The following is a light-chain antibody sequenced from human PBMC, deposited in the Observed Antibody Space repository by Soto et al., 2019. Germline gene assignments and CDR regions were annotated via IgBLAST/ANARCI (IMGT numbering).Light chain of an antibody. CDR1: QSVSRN. CDR3: QQYGDWPPDT. Sequence: EIVMTQSPATLSVSPGERATLSCRASQSVSRNLAWYQQKPGQPPRLLIYDASTRATVVPARFGGSGSGTEFTLTISGLQSEDVAVYYCQQYGDWPPDTFGQGTKVEI. CDR2: DAS. V-gene: IGKV3-15*01. J-gene: IGKJ2*01.